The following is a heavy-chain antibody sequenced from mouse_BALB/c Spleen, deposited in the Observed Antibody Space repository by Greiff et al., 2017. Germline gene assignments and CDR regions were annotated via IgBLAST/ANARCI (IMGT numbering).Heavy chain of an antibody. J-gene: IGHJ4*01. CDR2: IDPANGNT. V-gene: IGHV14-3*02. CDR1: GFNIKDTY. Sequence: VQLQQSGAELVKPGASVKLSCTASGFNIKDTYMHWVKQRPEQGLEWIGRIDPANGNTKYDPKFQGKATITADTSSNTAYLQLSSLTSEDTAVYYCARTDGYIYAMDYWGQGTPVTVSS. CDR3: ARTDGYIYAMDY. D-gene: IGHD2-3*01.